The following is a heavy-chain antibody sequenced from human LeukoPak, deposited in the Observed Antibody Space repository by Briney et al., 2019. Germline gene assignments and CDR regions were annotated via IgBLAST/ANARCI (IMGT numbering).Heavy chain of an antibody. J-gene: IGHJ4*02. V-gene: IGHV3-23*01. CDR2: ISGSGGST. CDR3: VPRNPAISSFDY. Sequence: QTGGSLRLSCAASGFTFSSYAMSWVRQAPGKGLEWVSAISGSGGSTYYADSVKGRFTISRDNSKNTLYLQMNSLRAEDTAVYYCVPRNPAISSFDYWGQGTLVTVSS. CDR1: GFTFSSYA. D-gene: IGHD2-2*02.